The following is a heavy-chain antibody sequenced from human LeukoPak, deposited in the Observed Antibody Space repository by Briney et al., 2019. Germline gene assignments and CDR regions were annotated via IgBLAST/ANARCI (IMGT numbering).Heavy chain of an antibody. CDR1: GGSISSGGYY. D-gene: IGHD2-15*01. J-gene: IGHJ4*02. Sequence: SETLSLTCTVSGGSISSGGYYWSWIRQHPGKGLEWIGYIYYSGSTYYNPSLKSRVTISVDTSKNQFSLKLSSVTAADTAVYYCARGGYCSGGSCYYYFDYWGQGTLVTVSS. CDR2: IYYSGST. CDR3: ARGGYCSGGSCYYYFDY. V-gene: IGHV4-31*03.